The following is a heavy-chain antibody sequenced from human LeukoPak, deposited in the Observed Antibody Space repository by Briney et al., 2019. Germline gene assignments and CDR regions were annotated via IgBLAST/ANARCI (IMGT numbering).Heavy chain of an antibody. CDR1: GGSISSSSYY. Sequence: KSSETLSLTCTVSGGSISSSSYYWGWIRQPPGKGLEWIGSIYYSGSTYYNPSLKSRVTISVDTPKNQFSLKLSSVTAADTAVYYCARPFYYYGSGNYYMDVWGKGTTVTISS. J-gene: IGHJ6*03. CDR2: IYYSGST. CDR3: ARPFYYYGSGNYYMDV. V-gene: IGHV4-39*01. D-gene: IGHD3-10*01.